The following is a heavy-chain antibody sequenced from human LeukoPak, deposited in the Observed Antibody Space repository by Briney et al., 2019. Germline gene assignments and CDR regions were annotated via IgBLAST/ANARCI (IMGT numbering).Heavy chain of an antibody. J-gene: IGHJ4*02. CDR3: ARAPRELFDY. CDR2: ISSSSSYI. CDR1: GFTFSSYS. Sequence: GGSLRLSCAASGFTFSSYSMNWVRQAPGKGLEWVSSISSSSSYIYYADSVKGRFTISRDNAKNSLYLQMNSLRAEDTPVYYCARAPRELFDYWGQGTLVTVSS. V-gene: IGHV3-21*01. D-gene: IGHD3-10*01.